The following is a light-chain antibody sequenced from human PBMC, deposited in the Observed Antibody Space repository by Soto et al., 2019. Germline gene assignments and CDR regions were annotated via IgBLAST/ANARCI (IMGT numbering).Light chain of an antibody. CDR2: GAS. CDR1: ESVRSSY. V-gene: IGKV3-20*01. CDR3: QQYGSSPAT. J-gene: IGKJ1*01. Sequence: EIVLSQSPATLSVSPGERATLSCRASESVRSSYLAWYQQKPGQAPRLLIYGASTRATGIPDRFTGSGSGTDFTLSVSSLEPEDFAVYFCQQYGSSPATFGQGTKWIS.